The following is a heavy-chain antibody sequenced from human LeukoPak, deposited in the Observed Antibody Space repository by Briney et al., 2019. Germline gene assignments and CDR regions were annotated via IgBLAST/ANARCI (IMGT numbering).Heavy chain of an antibody. D-gene: IGHD2-2*03. V-gene: IGHV3-7*01. J-gene: IGHJ6*03. CDR2: IKQDGSEK. Sequence: GGSLRLSCAASGFTFSSYWMTWVRQAPGKWLEWVANIKQDGSEKYSVDSVKGRFTISRDNAKNSLYMQMNSLRAEATAVYYCARDMSASVWRSYGSYYYYYYMDIWGKGTTVTVSS. CDR1: GFTFSSYW. CDR3: ARDMSASVWRSYGSYYYYYYMDI.